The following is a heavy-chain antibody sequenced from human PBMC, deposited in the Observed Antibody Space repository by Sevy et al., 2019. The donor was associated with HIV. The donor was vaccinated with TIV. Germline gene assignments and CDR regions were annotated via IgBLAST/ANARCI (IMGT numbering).Heavy chain of an antibody. CDR1: GASITSSNW. J-gene: IGHJ6*02. V-gene: IGHV4-4*02. Sequence: SETLSLTCAVSGASITSSNWWSWVRQPPGKGVEWIGEIYHTGSTNYNPSLKSRVTISLDKSKNQFSLKLSSVTAADTALYYCARVLYDFWSDSYAEPYYYYGMDVWGQWTTVTVSS. D-gene: IGHD3-3*01. CDR2: IYHTGST. CDR3: ARVLYDFWSDSYAEPYYYYGMDV.